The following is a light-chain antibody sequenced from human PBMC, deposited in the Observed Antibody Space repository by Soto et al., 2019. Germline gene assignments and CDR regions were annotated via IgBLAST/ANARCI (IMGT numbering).Light chain of an antibody. J-gene: IGKJ5*01. CDR3: QQYNNWPRT. CDR1: QSVSFN. V-gene: IGKV3-15*01. CDR2: DAS. Sequence: EIVMTQSPATLSVSPGERATLSCRASQSVSFNIAWYQQKPGQAPRLLIYDASTRATGIPARFSGSGSGTEFTLTISSLQSEDFAIYSCQQYNNWPRTFGQGTRLEIK.